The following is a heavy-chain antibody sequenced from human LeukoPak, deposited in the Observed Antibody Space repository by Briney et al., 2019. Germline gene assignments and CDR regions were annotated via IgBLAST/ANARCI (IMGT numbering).Heavy chain of an antibody. D-gene: IGHD3-22*01. V-gene: IGHV3-30-3*01. CDR1: GFTFSSYA. CDR3: ARDYYDSSGYFDY. J-gene: IGHJ4*02. CDR2: ISYDGSNK. Sequence: PGGSLRLSCAASGFTFSSYAMHWVRQDPGKGLEWVAVISYDGSNKYYADSVKGRFTISRDNSKNTLYLQMNSLRAEDTAVYYCARDYYDSSGYFDYWGQGTLVTVSS.